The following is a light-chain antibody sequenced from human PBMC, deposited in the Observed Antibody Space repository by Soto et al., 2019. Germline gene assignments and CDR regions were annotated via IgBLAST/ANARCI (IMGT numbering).Light chain of an antibody. CDR3: QQYKSYSRT. V-gene: IGKV1-5*03. Sequence: DIQMTQSPSTLSASVGDRVTITCRASQSISPWLAWYQQKPGKAPKILIYKASSLESGVPSRFNGSESGTEFTLTISSLQPDDFATYYCQQYKSYSRTFGQGTKLEIK. CDR2: KAS. J-gene: IGKJ2*01. CDR1: QSISPW.